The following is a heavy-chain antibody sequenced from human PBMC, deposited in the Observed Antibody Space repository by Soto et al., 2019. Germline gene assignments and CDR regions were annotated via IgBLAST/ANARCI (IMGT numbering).Heavy chain of an antibody. Sequence: EVQLVESGGGLVQPGGSLRLSCAASGFTFSRQWMSWVRQAPGKGLEWVANIRQDGGEKYYVDSAKGRFTISRDNAKNSLYLQMNSLRAEDTAVYYCARDTYYYDSSGYYYYFDNWGQGTLVTVSS. CDR1: GFTFSRQW. J-gene: IGHJ4*02. V-gene: IGHV3-7*01. CDR2: IRQDGGEK. D-gene: IGHD3-22*01. CDR3: ARDTYYYDSSGYYYYFDN.